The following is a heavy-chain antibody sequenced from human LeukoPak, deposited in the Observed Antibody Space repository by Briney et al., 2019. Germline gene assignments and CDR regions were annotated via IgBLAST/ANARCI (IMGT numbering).Heavy chain of an antibody. Sequence: GASVKVSCKASGYTFTGFHIHWVRQAPGQGLEYMGWINPDSCATSYTQSFQGRFTMTRDTSISTAYLGLSGLRRDDAAVYYCIFNPGSFEYWGQGTLVTVSS. D-gene: IGHD3-10*01. J-gene: IGHJ4*02. CDR3: IFNPGSFEY. CDR1: GYTFTGFH. CDR2: INPDSCAT. V-gene: IGHV1-2*02.